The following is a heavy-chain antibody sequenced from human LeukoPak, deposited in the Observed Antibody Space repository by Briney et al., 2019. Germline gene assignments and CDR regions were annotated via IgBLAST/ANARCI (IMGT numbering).Heavy chain of an antibody. J-gene: IGHJ4*02. D-gene: IGHD6-19*01. CDR2: LVYDARS. CDR3: ARDLSAAFNF. Sequence: PGGSLRLSCAASGFPFSSYGMHWVRQAPGKGLEWVARLVYDARSDYANSVKGRFSISRDDSKNTLFLDMSNLRVEDTALYYFARDLSAAFNFWGQGVLFTVSS. CDR1: GFPFSSYG. V-gene: IGHV3-33*01.